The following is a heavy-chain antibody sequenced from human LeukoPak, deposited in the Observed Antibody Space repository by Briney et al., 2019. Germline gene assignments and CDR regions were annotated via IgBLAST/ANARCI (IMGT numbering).Heavy chain of an antibody. V-gene: IGHV3-21*01. CDR1: GFTFSSYS. Sequence: SGGSLGLSCAASGFTFSSYSMNWVRQAPGKGLEWVSSISSSSSYIYYADSVKGRFTISRDNAKNSLYLQMNSLRVEDTAVYYCARPPAMVEDAFDIWGQGTMVTVSS. CDR2: ISSSSSYI. J-gene: IGHJ3*02. CDR3: ARPPAMVEDAFDI. D-gene: IGHD5-18*01.